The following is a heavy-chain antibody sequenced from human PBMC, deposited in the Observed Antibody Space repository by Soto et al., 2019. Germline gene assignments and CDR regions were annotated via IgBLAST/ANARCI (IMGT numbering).Heavy chain of an antibody. CDR3: AREGVAPYYYYGMDV. J-gene: IGHJ6*02. V-gene: IGHV1-18*01. CDR1: GYTFTTYD. Sequence: GASVKVSCKASGYTFTTYDISWVRQAPGQGLEWMGRISTYNGNTNYPQSLQGRLTLTTDTSTTTAHMELRSLRSDDTAVYYCAREGVAPYYYYGMDVWGQGTPVTVSS. CDR2: ISTYNGNT. D-gene: IGHD5-12*01.